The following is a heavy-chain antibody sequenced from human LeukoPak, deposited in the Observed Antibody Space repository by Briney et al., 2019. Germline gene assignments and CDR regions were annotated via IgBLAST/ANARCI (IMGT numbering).Heavy chain of an antibody. V-gene: IGHV3-13*01. Sequence: PGGSLRLSCAASGFTFSSYDMPWVRQATGKGLEWVSAIGTAGDTYYPGSVKGRFTISRENAKNSLYLQMNSLRAGDTAVYYCARGDSSSWHFDYWGQGTLVTVSS. CDR1: GFTFSSYD. CDR2: IGTAGDT. CDR3: ARGDSSSWHFDY. J-gene: IGHJ4*02. D-gene: IGHD6-13*01.